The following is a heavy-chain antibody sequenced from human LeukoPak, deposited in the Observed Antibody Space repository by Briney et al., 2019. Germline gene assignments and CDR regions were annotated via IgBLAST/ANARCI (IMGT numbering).Heavy chain of an antibody. J-gene: IGHJ4*02. CDR2: IYNSGST. V-gene: IGHV4-59*11. Sequence: SETLSLTCTVSGGSISSHYWNWIRQPPGKGLEWIGYIYNSGSTNNNPSLKSRVTISVDTSKKQFSLKLSSVTAADTAVYYCARETPYGSGSYPFDYWGQGILVTVSS. CDR3: ARETPYGSGSYPFDY. D-gene: IGHD3-10*01. CDR1: GGSISSHY.